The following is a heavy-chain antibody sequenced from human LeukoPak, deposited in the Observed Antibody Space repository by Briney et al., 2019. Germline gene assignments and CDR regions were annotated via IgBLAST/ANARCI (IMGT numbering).Heavy chain of an antibody. D-gene: IGHD6-19*01. CDR3: ARDIGRSGWFSMDV. Sequence: ETLSLTCTVSGGSISSYYWSWIRQPPGKGLEWVSVIYSGGSTYYADSVKGRFTISRDNSKNTLYLQMNSLRAEDTAVYYCARDIGRSGWFSMDVWGKGTTVTISS. J-gene: IGHJ6*04. CDR2: IYSGGST. CDR1: GGSISSYY. V-gene: IGHV3-66*01.